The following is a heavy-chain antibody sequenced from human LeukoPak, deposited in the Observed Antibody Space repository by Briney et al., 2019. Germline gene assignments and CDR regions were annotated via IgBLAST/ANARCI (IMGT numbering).Heavy chain of an antibody. J-gene: IGHJ5*02. D-gene: IGHD2-15*01. V-gene: IGHV1-69*13. CDR2: IIPIFGTA. Sequence: SVKVSCKASGGTFNSYAISWVRQAPGQGLEWMGGIIPIFGTANYAQKFQGRVTITADESTSTAYMELSSLRSEDTAVYYCARARCSGGSCYSLGWLDPWGQGTLVTVSS. CDR3: ARARCSGGSCYSLGWLDP. CDR1: GGTFNSYA.